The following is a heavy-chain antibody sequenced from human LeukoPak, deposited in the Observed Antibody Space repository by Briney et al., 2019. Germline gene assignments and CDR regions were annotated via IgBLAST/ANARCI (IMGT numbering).Heavy chain of an antibody. D-gene: IGHD3-10*01. Sequence: GGSLRLSCAASGFTFGNAWMSWVRQAPGKGLEWVGRIKSKTDGGTTDYAAPVKGRFTISRDDSKNTLYLQMNSLKTEDTAVYYCTTDQMVRGYYFDYWGQGTLVTVSS. CDR1: GFTFGNAW. CDR2: IKSKTDGGTT. V-gene: IGHV3-15*01. CDR3: TTDQMVRGYYFDY. J-gene: IGHJ4*02.